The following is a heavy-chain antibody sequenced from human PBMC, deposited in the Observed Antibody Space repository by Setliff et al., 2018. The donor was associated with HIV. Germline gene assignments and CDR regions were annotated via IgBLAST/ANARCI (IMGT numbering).Heavy chain of an antibody. CDR3: ARDDKFAFDY. V-gene: IGHV3-11*01. CDR2: IGYSGTPI. J-gene: IGHJ4*02. D-gene: IGHD3-10*01. Sequence: GGSLRLSCAASGFGFSGYFMSWIRQTPRKGLEWISYIGYSGTPIYYADSVKGRFTISRDNAKNSLFLQMNSLRAEDTAVYYCARDDKFAFDYWGLGTLVTVSS. CDR1: GFGFSGYF.